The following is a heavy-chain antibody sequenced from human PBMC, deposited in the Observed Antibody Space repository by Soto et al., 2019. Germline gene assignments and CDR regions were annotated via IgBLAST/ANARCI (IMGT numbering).Heavy chain of an antibody. CDR3: ARDIYDYVWGSSRQSGRDAFDI. Sequence: QVQLVESGGGVVQPGRSLRLSCAASGFTFSSYGMHWVRQAPGKGLEWVAVIWYDGSNKYYADSVKGRFTISRDNSKNTLYLQMNSLRAEDTAVYCCARDIYDYVWGSSRQSGRDAFDIWGQGTMVTVSS. CDR2: IWYDGSNK. CDR1: GFTFSSYG. J-gene: IGHJ3*02. D-gene: IGHD3-16*02. V-gene: IGHV3-33*01.